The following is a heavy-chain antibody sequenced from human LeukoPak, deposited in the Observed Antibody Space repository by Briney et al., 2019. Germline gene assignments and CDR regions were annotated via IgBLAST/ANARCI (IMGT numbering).Heavy chain of an antibody. CDR3: AKGIPLAHDAFDI. J-gene: IGHJ3*02. CDR1: GFTFDDYA. D-gene: IGHD5-18*01. Sequence: GGSLRLSCAASGFTFDDYAMHWVRQAPGKGLEWVSGISWSSGSIGYADSVKGRFTISRDNAKNSLYLQMNSLRAEDTALYYCAKGIPLAHDAFDIWGQGTMVTVSS. V-gene: IGHV3-9*01. CDR2: ISWSSGSI.